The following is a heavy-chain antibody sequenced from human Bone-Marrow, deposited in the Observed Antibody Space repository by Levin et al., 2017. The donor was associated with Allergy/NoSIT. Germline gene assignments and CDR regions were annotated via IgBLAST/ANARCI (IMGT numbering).Heavy chain of an antibody. D-gene: IGHD3-10*01. J-gene: IGHJ4*02. Sequence: GGSLRLSCVASGFTVSANYMSWVRQAPGKGLEWVSVIYSNGDTYYADSVRGRFTISTDNSKNTLSLQMSSLRAEDTAVYYCTRDLRRVCPFDSWGQGTLVTVSS. CDR1: GFTVSANY. CDR2: IYSNGDT. CDR3: TRDLRRVCPFDS. V-gene: IGHV3-66*01.